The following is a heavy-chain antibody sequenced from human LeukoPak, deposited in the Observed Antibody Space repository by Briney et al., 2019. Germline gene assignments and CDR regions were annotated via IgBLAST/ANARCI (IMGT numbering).Heavy chain of an antibody. Sequence: GGSLRLSCAASGFTFRIHWLSWVRQAPGKGLEWVAKINQDGGEKYYGDPVKGRVTISRGNAKNSLYLQMNSLRAEDTAVYYCARSVDIDYWGQGTLVTVSS. J-gene: IGHJ4*02. CDR3: ARSVDIDY. D-gene: IGHD5-12*01. CDR1: GFTFRIHW. V-gene: IGHV3-7*01. CDR2: INQDGGEK.